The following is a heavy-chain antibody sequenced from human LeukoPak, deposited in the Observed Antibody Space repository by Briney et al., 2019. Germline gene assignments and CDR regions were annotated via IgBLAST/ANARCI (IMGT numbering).Heavy chain of an antibody. CDR1: GGSISSGGYS. CDR3: ARGEMGPPPSFDAFDI. J-gene: IGHJ3*02. Sequence: SETLSLTCAVSGGSISSGGYSWSWIRQPPGKGLEWIGYIYHSGGTYYNPSLKSRVTISVDRSKNQFSLKLSSVTAADTAVYYCARGEMGPPPSFDAFDIWGQGTMVTVSS. D-gene: IGHD5-24*01. CDR2: IYHSGGT. V-gene: IGHV4-30-2*01.